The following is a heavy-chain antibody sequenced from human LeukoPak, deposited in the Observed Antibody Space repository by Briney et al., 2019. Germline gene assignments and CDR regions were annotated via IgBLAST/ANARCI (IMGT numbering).Heavy chain of an antibody. D-gene: IGHD4-23*01. Sequence: PSETLSLTCSVFGGSISGYYWSWIRQPPGKGLEWIGYIYYTESTNYNPSLKSRVTISVDTSKNQFSLKLSSVTAADTAVYYCATLTTVVTPSYFDYWGQGTLVPVSS. CDR2: IYYTEST. V-gene: IGHV4-59*08. J-gene: IGHJ4*02. CDR3: ATLTTVVTPSYFDY. CDR1: GGSISGYY.